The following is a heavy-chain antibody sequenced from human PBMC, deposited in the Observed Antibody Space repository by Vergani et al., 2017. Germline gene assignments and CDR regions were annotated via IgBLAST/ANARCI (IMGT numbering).Heavy chain of an antibody. CDR2: IYYSGST. J-gene: IGHJ5*02. Sequence: QLQLQESGPGLVKPSATLSLTCSVSGASIRSSNYYWGWIRQPPGKGLEWIASIYYSGSTYYNSSLKSRVTISVDTSKNHFSLKLGSVPAADTAVYFCARHSTVEWLVKLGWIDPWGQGILVTVSS. CDR1: GASIRSSNYY. CDR3: ARHSTVEWLVKLGWIDP. V-gene: IGHV4-39*01. D-gene: IGHD6-19*01.